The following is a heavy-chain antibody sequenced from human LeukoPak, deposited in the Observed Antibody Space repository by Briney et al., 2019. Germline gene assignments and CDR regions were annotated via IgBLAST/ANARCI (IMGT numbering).Heavy chain of an antibody. V-gene: IGHV4-39*07. D-gene: IGHD5-24*01. Sequence: SETLSLTCTVSGGSISSSSYYWGWIRQPPGKGLEWIGNIYYSGSTYYNPSLQSRVTISVDTSKNQFSLNVRSVTAADTAIYYCARAQATILFNEFALWGQGILVTVSS. J-gene: IGHJ4*02. CDR1: GGSISSSSYY. CDR2: IYYSGST. CDR3: ARAQATILFNEFAL.